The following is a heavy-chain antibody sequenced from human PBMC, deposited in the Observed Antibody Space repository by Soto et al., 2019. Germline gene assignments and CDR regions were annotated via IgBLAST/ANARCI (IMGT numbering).Heavy chain of an antibody. Sequence: PSDTLSLTCTDSRDSIISSYWSWIRQPPGRGLEWIGYVYYSGSTNYDPSLKSRVTIAVDTSKNQFSLKLTSVTAADTAVYYCAKTHSSSYSYFDYWGQGALVTVS. D-gene: IGHD3-22*01. CDR2: VYYSGST. V-gene: IGHV4-59*01. J-gene: IGHJ4*02. CDR1: RDSIISSY. CDR3: AKTHSSSYSYFDY.